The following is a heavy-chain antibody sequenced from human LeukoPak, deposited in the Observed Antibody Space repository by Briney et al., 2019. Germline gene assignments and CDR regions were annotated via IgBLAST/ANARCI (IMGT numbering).Heavy chain of an antibody. Sequence: GGSLRLSCAASGFTFSSYSMNWVRQAPGKGLEWVSYISSSSSTIYYADSVKGRFTISRDNSKNTLYLQMNSLRAEDTAVYYCAKDYTNMDVWGQGTTVTVSS. V-gene: IGHV3-48*01. D-gene: IGHD4-4*01. CDR3: AKDYTNMDV. J-gene: IGHJ6*02. CDR1: GFTFSSYS. CDR2: ISSSSSTI.